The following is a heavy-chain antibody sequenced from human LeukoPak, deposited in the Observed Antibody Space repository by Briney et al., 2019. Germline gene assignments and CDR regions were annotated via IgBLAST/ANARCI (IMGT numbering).Heavy chain of an antibody. CDR3: ARTYSDTSGYRAFDI. CDR2: IFHTGTT. D-gene: IGHD3-22*01. Sequence: SETLSLTCTVSGASISSGDYYWSWIRQPPGKGLEWIGYIFHTGTTYDNPSLRSRVTLSVDTSKNQFSLKLTSMTAADTAVYFCARTYSDTSGYRAFDIWGQGTMVTVSS. J-gene: IGHJ3*02. V-gene: IGHV4-30-4*01. CDR1: GASISSGDYY.